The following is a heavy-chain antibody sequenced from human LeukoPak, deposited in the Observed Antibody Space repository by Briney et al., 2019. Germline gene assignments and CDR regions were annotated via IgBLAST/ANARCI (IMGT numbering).Heavy chain of an antibody. CDR1: GYTFTSNY. Sequence: ASVKVSCKASGYTFTSNYMHWVRQAPGKGLEWMGLINPTGGSTGYAQKFQGRVTMTRDMSTSTDYMELSSLRSEDTAIYYCARDNSVGDNAWWFDPWGQGTLVTVSS. J-gene: IGHJ5*02. CDR2: INPTGGST. V-gene: IGHV1-46*01. D-gene: IGHD1-26*01. CDR3: ARDNSVGDNAWWFDP.